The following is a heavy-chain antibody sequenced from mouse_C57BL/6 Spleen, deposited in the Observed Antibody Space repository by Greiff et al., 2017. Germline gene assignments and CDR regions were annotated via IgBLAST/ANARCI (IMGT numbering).Heavy chain of an antibody. V-gene: IGHV1-62-2*01. CDR1: GYTFTEYT. CDR3: ARHEADEGSRGYYYAMDY. D-gene: IGHD3-1*01. J-gene: IGHJ4*01. CDR2: FYPGSGSI. Sequence: LQESGAELVKPGASVKLSCKASGYTFTEYTIHWVKQRSGQGLEWIGWFYPGSGSIKYNEKFKDKATLTADKSSSTVYMELSRLTSEDSAVYFCARHEADEGSRGYYYAMDYWGQGTSVTVSS.